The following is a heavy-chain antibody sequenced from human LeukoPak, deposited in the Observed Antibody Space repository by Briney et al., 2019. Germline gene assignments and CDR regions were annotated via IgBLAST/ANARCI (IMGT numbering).Heavy chain of an antibody. Sequence: PSETLSLTCTVSGRHNNSSPYYWGWIPQPPGEVLEWIGTISYRGSPYYNPSLKGRVAISVDTSKNHFSLKLNPVTAADTAVYYCTRRSGDYMLDFWGQGTLVTVSS. J-gene: IGHJ4*02. CDR3: TRRSGDYMLDF. CDR2: ISYRGSP. CDR1: GRHNNSSPYY. D-gene: IGHD4-17*01. V-gene: IGHV4-39*01.